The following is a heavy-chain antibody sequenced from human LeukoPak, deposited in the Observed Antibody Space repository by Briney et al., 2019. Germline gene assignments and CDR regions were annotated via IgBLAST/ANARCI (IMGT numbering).Heavy chain of an antibody. CDR2: TYYRSKWYS. V-gene: IGHV6-1*01. D-gene: IGHD4-17*01. J-gene: IGHJ3*02. CDR3: ARTSGAFTVTDAFDI. CDR1: GDSVSSKSAA. Sequence: SQTLSPTCAISGDSVSSKSAAWNWIRQSPSRGLEWLGRTYYRSKWYSDYAVSLKSRISINPDTSKNQFSLHLNSVTPEDTAVYHCARTSGAFTVTDAFDIWGQGTMVTVSS.